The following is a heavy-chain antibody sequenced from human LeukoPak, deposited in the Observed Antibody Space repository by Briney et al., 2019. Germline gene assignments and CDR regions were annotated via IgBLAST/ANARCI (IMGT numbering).Heavy chain of an antibody. CDR2: IIPILGIA. Sequence: GASVKVSCKASGYTFTSYDINWVRQAPGQGLEWMGRIIPILGIANYAQKFQGRVTITADKSTSTAYMELRSLRSDDTAVYYCARVGRRSQDIGQPNYWGQGTLVTVSS. J-gene: IGHJ4*02. D-gene: IGHD1-26*01. CDR1: GYTFTSYD. V-gene: IGHV1-69*04. CDR3: ARVGRRSQDIGQPNY.